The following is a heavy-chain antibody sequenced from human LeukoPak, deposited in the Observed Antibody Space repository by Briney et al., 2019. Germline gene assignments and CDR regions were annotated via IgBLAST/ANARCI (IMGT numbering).Heavy chain of an antibody. CDR2: IYYSGST. CDR1: GGSISSSSYY. Sequence: SETLSLTCTVSGGSISSSSYYWGWIRQPPGKGLEWMGSIYYSGSTYYNPSLKSRVTISVDTPKNQFSLKLSSVTAADTAVYYCARGERSGSFYIITDYFDYWGQGTLVTVSS. J-gene: IGHJ4*02. D-gene: IGHD1-26*01. V-gene: IGHV4-39*07. CDR3: ARGERSGSFYIITDYFDY.